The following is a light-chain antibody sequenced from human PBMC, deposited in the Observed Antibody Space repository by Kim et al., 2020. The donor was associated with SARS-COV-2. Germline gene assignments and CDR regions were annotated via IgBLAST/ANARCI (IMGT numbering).Light chain of an antibody. Sequence: ALGQTVRITCQGDSLRSYYANWYQQKAGQAPIPVIYGKDNRPSGIPDRFSGSSSGNTASLTITGAQAEDEADYYCNSRDSNDNVVFGGGTSLTVL. J-gene: IGLJ2*01. V-gene: IGLV3-19*01. CDR1: SLRSYY. CDR2: GKD. CDR3: NSRDSNDNVV.